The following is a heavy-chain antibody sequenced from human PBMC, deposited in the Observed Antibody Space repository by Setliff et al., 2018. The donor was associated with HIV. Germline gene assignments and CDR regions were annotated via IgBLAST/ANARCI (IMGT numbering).Heavy chain of an antibody. D-gene: IGHD4-17*01. Sequence: SVKVSCKASGGTFSSQAINWVRQAPGQGLEWMGGIIPVFGTSNYARKFQGRLAITADESTGTAYMDLSSLTSEDTAMYYCARSRSPYGEKYYFDSWGQGTLVTVSS. CDR1: GGTFSSQA. CDR2: IIPVFGTS. J-gene: IGHJ4*02. V-gene: IGHV1-69*13. CDR3: ARSRSPYGEKYYFDS.